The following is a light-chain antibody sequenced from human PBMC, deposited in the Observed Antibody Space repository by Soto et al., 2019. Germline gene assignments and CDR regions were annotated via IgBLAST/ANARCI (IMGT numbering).Light chain of an antibody. V-gene: IGKV4-1*01. CDR1: QSIFFSSNNKNY. CDR2: WAS. CDR3: HPDYINPPT. J-gene: IGKJ1*01. Sequence: DIVMTQSPDSLAVSLGERATIHCKSSQSIFFSSNNKNYVAWYKQKPGQPPKLLIYWASTLESGIPDRFSVAGSGTDFTLTISSLQAKDVANSDCHPDYINPPTFGQGPKVEIK.